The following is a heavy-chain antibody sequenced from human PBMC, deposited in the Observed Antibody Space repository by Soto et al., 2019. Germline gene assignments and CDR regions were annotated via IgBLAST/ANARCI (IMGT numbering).Heavy chain of an antibody. J-gene: IGHJ4*02. CDR2: ISGSGGDT. CDR1: GFTFTSYA. D-gene: IGHD3-3*01. Sequence: GVSLRLSCSASGFTFTSYAMSWVRQAPGKGLEWVSGISGSGGDTKSADSLKGRFTISRDNFKNMLYLQMNSLRAEDTAVYYCAKHDFWTLYNTGLDSWGQGHLVTVSS. CDR3: AKHDFWTLYNTGLDS. V-gene: IGHV3-23*01.